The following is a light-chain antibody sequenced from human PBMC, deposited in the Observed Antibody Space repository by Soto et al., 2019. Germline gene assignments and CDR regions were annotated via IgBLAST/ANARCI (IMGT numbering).Light chain of an antibody. Sequence: QSVLTQPASVSGSPGQSITISCTGTSNDVGNNDYVSWYQQYPGKAPKLMIYYVNKRPSGVSYRFSGSKSVNTASLTISGLQAEDEADYYCSSYAGSGTLPFGTGTKLTVL. J-gene: IGLJ1*01. CDR2: YVN. CDR1: SNDVGNNDY. V-gene: IGLV2-14*03. CDR3: SSYAGSGTLP.